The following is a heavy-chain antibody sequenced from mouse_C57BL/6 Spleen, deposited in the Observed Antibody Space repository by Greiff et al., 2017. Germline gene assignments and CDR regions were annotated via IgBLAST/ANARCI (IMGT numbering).Heavy chain of an antibody. CDR3: TGYCGD. Sequence: EVKLVESGGGLVQPGGSLKLSCVASGFTFSNSWMNWVRQSPETGLEWVAQIRLKSVNYATHYAESVKGRFTISRDDSKSSVYLQMNNLRAEDTGIYYCTGYCGDWGQGTTLTVSS. CDR2: IRLKSVNYAT. CDR1: GFTFSNSW. J-gene: IGHJ2*01. V-gene: IGHV6-3*01.